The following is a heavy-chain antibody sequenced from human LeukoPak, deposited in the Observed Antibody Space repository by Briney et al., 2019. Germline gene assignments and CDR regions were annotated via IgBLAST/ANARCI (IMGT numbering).Heavy chain of an antibody. CDR3: ARDPYNGAYSEGYYYYYMDV. CDR2: ITSSSSYT. Sequence: PGGSLRLSCAASRFTFSSYSMNWVRQAPGKGLEWISAITSSSSYTFYADSVKGRFTISRDNAQNSLYLQMNSLRVEDTAIYYCARDPYNGAYSEGYYYYYMDVWGKGTTVTVSS. CDR1: RFTFSSYS. J-gene: IGHJ6*03. D-gene: IGHD1-1*01. V-gene: IGHV3-21*01.